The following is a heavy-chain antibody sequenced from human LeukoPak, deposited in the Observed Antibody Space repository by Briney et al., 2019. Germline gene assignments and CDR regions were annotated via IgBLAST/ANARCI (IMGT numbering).Heavy chain of an antibody. CDR1: GGSISSSSYY. CDR2: IYYSGST. V-gene: IGHV4-39*07. D-gene: IGHD3-22*01. Sequence: SETLSLTCTVSGGSISSSSYYWGWIRQPPGKGLEWIGSIYYSGSTNYNPSLKSRVTMSVDTSKNQFSLKLSSVTAADTAVYYCARSPNRGYYDSSGYYYCYYMDVWGKGTTVTISS. J-gene: IGHJ6*03. CDR3: ARSPNRGYYDSSGYYYCYYMDV.